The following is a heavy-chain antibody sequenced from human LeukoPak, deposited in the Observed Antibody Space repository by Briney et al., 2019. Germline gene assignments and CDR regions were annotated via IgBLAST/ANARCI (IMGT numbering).Heavy chain of an antibody. Sequence: SETLSLTCPVSAASITTYYWSWIRQPPGKGLEWAGYIFYTGDTSYSPSLKSRVTISLDTSKNQFSLKLRSVTAADTAVYYCARLKMGAYFDLWGRGTLVTVSS. CDR3: ARLKMGAYFDL. V-gene: IGHV4-59*08. D-gene: IGHD3-16*01. J-gene: IGHJ2*01. CDR1: AASITTYY. CDR2: IFYTGDT.